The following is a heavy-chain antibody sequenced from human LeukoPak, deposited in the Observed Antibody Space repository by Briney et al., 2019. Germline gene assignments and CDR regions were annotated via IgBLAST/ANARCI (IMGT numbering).Heavy chain of an antibody. CDR2: ISSSGSAK. D-gene: IGHD2-2*01. Sequence: GGSLRLSCAASGFTFSSYEMNWVRQAPGNGLEWVSSISSSGSAKYYADSVKGRFTISRDNAKNSLYLQMNSLRADDTAVYYCARGRAADQLLWYFDYWGQGTLVTVSS. J-gene: IGHJ4*02. V-gene: IGHV3-48*03. CDR3: ARGRAADQLLWYFDY. CDR1: GFTFSSYE.